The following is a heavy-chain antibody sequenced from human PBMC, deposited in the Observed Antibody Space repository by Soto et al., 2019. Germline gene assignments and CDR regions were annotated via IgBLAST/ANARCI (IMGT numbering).Heavy chain of an antibody. D-gene: IGHD3-3*01. CDR2: ISAYNGNT. J-gene: IGHJ4*02. V-gene: IGHV1-18*04. CDR3: ARDYPEEEIFVVVIIGYFDF. Sequence: ASVKVSCKASGYTFTSYGISWVRQAPGQGLEWMGWISAYNGNTNYAQKLQGRVTMTTDTSTSTAYMELRCLRSDDTAVYYCARDYPEEEIFVVVIIGYFDFWGQGTLVTVSS. CDR1: GYTFTSYG.